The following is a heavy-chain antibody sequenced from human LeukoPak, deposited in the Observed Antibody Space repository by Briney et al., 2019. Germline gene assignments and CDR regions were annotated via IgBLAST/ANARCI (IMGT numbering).Heavy chain of an antibody. J-gene: IGHJ4*02. Sequence: GGSLRLSCAVSGFTFTSYSMNWARLAPGKGLEWISYISSSSGTVYYADSVKGRFTISRDNSKNTLYLQMNSLRAEDTAVYYCAKGEGEFDYWGQGTLVTVSS. V-gene: IGHV3-48*01. CDR1: GFTFTSYS. CDR2: ISSSSGTV. D-gene: IGHD1-26*01. CDR3: AKGEGEFDY.